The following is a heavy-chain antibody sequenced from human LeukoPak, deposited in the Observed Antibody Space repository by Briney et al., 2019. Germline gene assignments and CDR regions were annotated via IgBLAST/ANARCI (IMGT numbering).Heavy chain of an antibody. CDR1: GYFISTGYY. Sequence: SETLSLTCTVSGYFISTGYYWDWIRQPPGKGLEWIGTFYHGGSTYYNPSLKSRVTISVDTSKNQFSLKLISVTAADTAVYYCARAATVRSMIVVARRGRWFDPWGQGTLVTVSS. CDR3: ARAATVRSMIVVARRGRWFDP. CDR2: FYHGGST. J-gene: IGHJ5*02. V-gene: IGHV4-38-2*02. D-gene: IGHD3-22*01.